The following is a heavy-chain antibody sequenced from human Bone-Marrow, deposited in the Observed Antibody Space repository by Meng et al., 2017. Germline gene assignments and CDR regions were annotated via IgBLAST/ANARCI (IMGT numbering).Heavy chain of an antibody. D-gene: IGHD3-3*01. CDR1: GASISSSHW. V-gene: IGHV4-4*02. CDR2: IYHDGST. J-gene: IGHJ5*02. CDR3: ARAAYDIWSGYAP. Sequence: QVQLQESAPGLVEPSGTLSLTCAVSGASISSSHWWGWVRQPPGKGLEWIGEIYHDGSTNYTPSLKSRVTISVDKSKNQFSLKLSSVTAADTAVYYCARAAYDIWSGYAPWGQGSLVTVSS.